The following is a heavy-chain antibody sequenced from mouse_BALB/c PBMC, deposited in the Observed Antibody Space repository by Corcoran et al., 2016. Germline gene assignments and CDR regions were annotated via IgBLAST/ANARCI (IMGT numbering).Heavy chain of an antibody. CDR2: INPYNDGT. CDR3: ARGGSVDGVDY. Sequence: EVQLQQSGPELVKPGASVKMSCKASGYTFTRYAMHWVKQKPGKGLEWIGDINPYNDGTKYNEKFKGKATLTSDKSSSTAYMELSSLTSEESAVYYFARGGSVDGVDYWGQGTT. CDR1: GYTFTRYA. D-gene: IGHD2-3*01. V-gene: IGHV1S136*01. J-gene: IGHJ2*01.